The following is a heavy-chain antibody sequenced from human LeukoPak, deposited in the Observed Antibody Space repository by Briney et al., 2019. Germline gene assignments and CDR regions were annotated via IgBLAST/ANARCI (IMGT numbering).Heavy chain of an antibody. CDR1: GYSFTSYG. D-gene: IGHD3-22*01. CDR3: AKSGASSGYSPIDY. J-gene: IGHJ4*02. V-gene: IGHV1-18*01. Sequence: GASVKVSFKASGYSFTSYGISWVRQAPGQGLEWMGWISTYDGNTNFAQNVQGRVTMSTDSSTRTAYMELTSLRSDDTAVYYCAKSGASSGYSPIDYWGPGTLVTVSS. CDR2: ISTYDGNT.